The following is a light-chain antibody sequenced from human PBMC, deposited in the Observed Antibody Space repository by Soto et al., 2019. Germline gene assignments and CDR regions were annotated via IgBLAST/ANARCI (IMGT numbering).Light chain of an antibody. CDR2: DVS. V-gene: IGLV2-8*02. J-gene: IGLJ1*01. CDR3: CSYAGSNNV. Sequence: QSALTQPPSASRSPGQSFTISCTGTSSDVGGYNYVSWYQQHPGKAPKLMIYDVSRRPSGVPDRFSGSKSGNTASLTVSGLQAEDEADYYCCSYAGSNNVFGTGTKVTVL. CDR1: SSDVGGYNY.